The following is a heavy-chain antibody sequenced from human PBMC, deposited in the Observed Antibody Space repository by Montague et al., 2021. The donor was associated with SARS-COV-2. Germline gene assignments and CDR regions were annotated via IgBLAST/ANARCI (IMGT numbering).Heavy chain of an antibody. D-gene: IGHD3-10*01. V-gene: IGHV2-70*01. CDR1: GFSLSTSGMC. CDR2: XDWDDDK. Sequence: PALVKPTQTLTLTCTFSGFSLSTSGMCVSWIRQPPGKALEWLALXDWDDDKYYSTSLKTRLTISKDTSKNQVVLTMTNMDPVDTATYYCARMPVLPWFGELGYYGMDVWGQGTTVTVSS. J-gene: IGHJ6*02. CDR3: ARMPVLPWFGELGYYGMDV.